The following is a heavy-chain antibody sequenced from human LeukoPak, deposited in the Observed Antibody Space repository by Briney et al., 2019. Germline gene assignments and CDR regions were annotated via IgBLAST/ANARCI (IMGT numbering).Heavy chain of an antibody. J-gene: IGHJ4*02. D-gene: IGHD3-22*01. CDR1: GFTFSSFG. CDR3: ARASRSGYDY. CDR2: IYSGSSAI. Sequence: GGTLRLSRTASGFTFSSFGMNWVRQAPGKGLEWVSYIYSGSSAIYYADSVKGRFTISRDNAKNSLFLQMNSLRDEDAAVYYCARASRSGYDYWGQGTLVTVPS. V-gene: IGHV3-48*02.